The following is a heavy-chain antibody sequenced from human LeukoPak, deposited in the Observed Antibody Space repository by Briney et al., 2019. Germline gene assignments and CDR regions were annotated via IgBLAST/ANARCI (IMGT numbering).Heavy chain of an antibody. CDR3: ARDLGANWFDP. V-gene: IGHV3-23*01. CDR2: ISGSGGST. CDR1: GFTFSSYA. J-gene: IGHJ5*02. D-gene: IGHD3-16*01. Sequence: PAGGSLRLSCAASGFTFSSYAMSWVRQAPGKGLEWVSAISGSGGSTYYADSVKGRFTISRDNSKNTLYLQMNSLRAEDTAVYYCARDLGANWFDPWGQGTLVTVSS.